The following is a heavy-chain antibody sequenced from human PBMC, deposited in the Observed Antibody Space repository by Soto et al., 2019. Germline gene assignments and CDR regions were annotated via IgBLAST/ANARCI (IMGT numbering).Heavy chain of an antibody. CDR3: ARIIVGAIHDAFDI. J-gene: IGHJ3*02. CDR2: MNPNSGNT. V-gene: IGHV1-8*01. D-gene: IGHD1-26*01. Sequence: QVQLVQSGAEVKKPGASVKVSCKASGYTLTSYDFNWVRQATGQRLEWMGWMNPNSGNTGYAQKFQGRVTMTRNTSISTAYMELSSLRSEDTAVYYCARIIVGAIHDAFDIWGQGTMVTVSS. CDR1: GYTLTSYD.